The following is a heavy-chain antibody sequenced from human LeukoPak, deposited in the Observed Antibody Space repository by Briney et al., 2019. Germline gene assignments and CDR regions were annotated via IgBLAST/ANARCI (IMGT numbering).Heavy chain of an antibody. J-gene: IGHJ4*02. D-gene: IGHD3-22*01. V-gene: IGHV3-48*01. CDR3: ARVTGYMIEDYFDY. CDR1: GLTFSSYS. CDR2: ISSSSSTI. Sequence: PGGSLRLSCAASGLTFSSYSMNWVRQAPGKGLEWVSYISSSSSTIYYADSVKGRFTISRDNAKNSLYLQMNSLRAEDTAVYYCARVTGYMIEDYFDYWGQGTLVTVSS.